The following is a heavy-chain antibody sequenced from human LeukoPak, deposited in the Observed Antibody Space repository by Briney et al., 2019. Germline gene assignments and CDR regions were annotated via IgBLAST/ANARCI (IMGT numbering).Heavy chain of an antibody. D-gene: IGHD5-24*01. CDR3: AREWLQGYMDV. CDR2: ISSSSTI. Sequence: GGSLRLSCAASGFTFSSYSMNWVRQAPGKGLEWVSYISSSSTIYYADSVKGRFTISRDNAKNSLYLQMNSLRAEDTAVYYCAREWLQGYMDVWGKGTTVTVSS. CDR1: GFTFSSYS. V-gene: IGHV3-48*01. J-gene: IGHJ6*03.